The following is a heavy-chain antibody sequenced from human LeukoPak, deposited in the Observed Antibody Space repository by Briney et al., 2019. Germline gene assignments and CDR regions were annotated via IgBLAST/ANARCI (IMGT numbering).Heavy chain of an antibody. V-gene: IGHV1-18*01. CDR2: ISAYNGNT. CDR1: GYTFTSYG. J-gene: IGHJ6*03. Sequence: GASVKVSCKASGYTFTSYGISWVRQAPGQGLEWMGWISAYNGNTNYAQKLQGRVTMTTDTSTSTAYMELRRLRSDDTAVYSCARVNATAAAGSNGLIYYYYHLDVWGQGTTVTVSS. CDR3: ARVNATAAAGSNGLIYYYYHLDV. D-gene: IGHD6-13*01.